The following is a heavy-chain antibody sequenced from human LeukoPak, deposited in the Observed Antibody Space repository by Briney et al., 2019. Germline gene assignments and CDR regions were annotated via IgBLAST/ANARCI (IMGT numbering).Heavy chain of an antibody. J-gene: IGHJ2*01. D-gene: IGHD3-22*01. CDR1: GVPISSSSYY. CDR3: ARGVTMIVVVIHDWYFDL. V-gene: IGHV4-39*01. Sequence: SETLSLTCTVSGVPISSSSYYWGWIRQPPGKGLEWIGSIYYSESTYYNPSLKSRVTMSVDTSKNQFSLKLSSLTAADTAVYYCARGVTMIVVVIHDWYFDLWGRGTLVTVSS. CDR2: IYYSEST.